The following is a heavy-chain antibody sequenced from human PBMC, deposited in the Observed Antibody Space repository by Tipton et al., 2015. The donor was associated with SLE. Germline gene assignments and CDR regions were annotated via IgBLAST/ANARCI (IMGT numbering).Heavy chain of an antibody. Sequence: SLRLSCVASGFTFSSYAMSWVRQAPGKGLEWVSVVYSGGTSTYSADSVKGRVSISRDDSRNTVYLQMSSLRAEDTAIYYCTTSFDYWGQGTLVTVSS. CDR1: GFTFSSYA. J-gene: IGHJ4*02. CDR2: VYSGGTST. V-gene: IGHV3-23*03. CDR3: TTSFDY.